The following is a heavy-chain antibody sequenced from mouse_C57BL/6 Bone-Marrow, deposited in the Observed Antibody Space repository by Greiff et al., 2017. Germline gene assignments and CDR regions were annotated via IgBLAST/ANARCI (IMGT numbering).Heavy chain of an antibody. V-gene: IGHV2-2*01. D-gene: IGHD3-1*01. J-gene: IGHJ1*03. CDR2: IWSGGST. Sequence: VQLQQSGPGLVQPSQSLSITCTVSGFSLTSYGVHWVRQSPGKGLEWLGVIWSGGSTDYNAAFISRLSISKDNSKSQVFFKMNSLQADDTAIYYCARNGLRYWYVDVWGTGTTVTVSS. CDR1: GFSLTSYG. CDR3: ARNGLRYWYVDV.